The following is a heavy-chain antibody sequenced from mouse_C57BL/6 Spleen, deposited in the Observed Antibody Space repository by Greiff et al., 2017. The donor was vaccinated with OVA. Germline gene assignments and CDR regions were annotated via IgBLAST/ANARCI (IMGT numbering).Heavy chain of an antibody. CDR1: GYTFTDYN. V-gene: IGHV1-18*01. J-gene: IGHJ1*03. Sequence: EVQLQQPGPELVKPGASVKIPCKASGYTFTDYNMDWVKQSHGKSLEWIGDINPNNGGTIYNQKFKGKATLTVDKSSSTAYMELRSLTSEDTAVYYCARHYDYDYWYVDVWGTGTTVTVSS. CDR3: ARHYDYDYWYVDV. D-gene: IGHD2-4*01. CDR2: INPNNGGT.